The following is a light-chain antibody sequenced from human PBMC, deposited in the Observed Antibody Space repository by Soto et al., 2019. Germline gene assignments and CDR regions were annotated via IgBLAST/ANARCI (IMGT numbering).Light chain of an antibody. J-gene: IGKJ1*01. V-gene: IGKV1-5*03. CDR1: QTISSW. CDR2: KAS. Sequence: DIQLTQSPSTLSASVGDRVTIACRASQTISSWLAWYQQKPGKAPKLLIYKASTLKSGVPSRFSGSGSGTEFTLTISSLQPDDFATYYCQHYNSYSEAFGKG. CDR3: QHYNSYSEA.